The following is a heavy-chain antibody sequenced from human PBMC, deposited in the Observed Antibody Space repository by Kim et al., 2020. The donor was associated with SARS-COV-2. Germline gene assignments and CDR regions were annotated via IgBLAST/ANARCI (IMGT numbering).Heavy chain of an antibody. CDR3: AKSGCSSTSCYLNY. J-gene: IGHJ4*02. D-gene: IGHD2-2*01. CDR2: ISWSSDNI. CDR1: GFTFGDYA. Sequence: GGSLRLSCAASGFTFGDYAMHWVRQAPGKSLEWVSGISWSSDNIGYADSVKGRFTISRDNAKNSLYLQMNSLRAEDTALYYCAKSGCSSTSCYLNYWGQGTLVTVS. V-gene: IGHV3-9*01.